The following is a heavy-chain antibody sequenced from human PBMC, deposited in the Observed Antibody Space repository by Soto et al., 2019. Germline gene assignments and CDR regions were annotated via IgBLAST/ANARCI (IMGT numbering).Heavy chain of an antibody. D-gene: IGHD4-17*01. Sequence: EVQLVESGRGFVQPGGSLRLSCAASGFTFSSYDMHWVRQATGKGLEWVSAIGTAGDTYYPGTVKGRFTISRENAKHSLYLQMNSLRAEDTAVYYCARGDSYGDNYGMDVWGQGTTVTVAS. CDR3: ARGDSYGDNYGMDV. CDR1: GFTFSSYD. J-gene: IGHJ6*02. CDR2: IGTAGDT. V-gene: IGHV3-13*01.